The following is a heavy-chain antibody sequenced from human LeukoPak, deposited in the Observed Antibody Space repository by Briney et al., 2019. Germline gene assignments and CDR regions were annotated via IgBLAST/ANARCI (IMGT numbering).Heavy chain of an antibody. Sequence: ASVKVSCEASGYTFTGYYMHWVRQAPGQGLEWMGWINPHSAHSGGTNYAQKFQGRVTMTRDTSISTAYMELSRLTSDDTAVYYCARGAGDYSMDVWGKGTTVTVSS. CDR3: ARGAGDYSMDV. J-gene: IGHJ6*03. V-gene: IGHV1-2*02. CDR2: INPHSAHSGGT. CDR1: GYTFTGYY.